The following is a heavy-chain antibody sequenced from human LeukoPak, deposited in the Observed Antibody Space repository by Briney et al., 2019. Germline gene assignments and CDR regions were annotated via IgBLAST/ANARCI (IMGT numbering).Heavy chain of an antibody. CDR2: IWYDGSNR. V-gene: IGHV3-33*01. J-gene: IGHJ6*02. D-gene: IGHD2-2*01. Sequence: GGSLRLSCAASGFTFSSYGMHWVRQAPGKGLEWVAVIWYDGSNRYYADSVKGRFTISRDNSKNTLYLQMNSLRAEDTAVYYCARDGGIVVVPAAIAGMDVWGQGTTVTVSS. CDR1: GFTFSSYG. CDR3: ARDGGIVVVPAAIAGMDV.